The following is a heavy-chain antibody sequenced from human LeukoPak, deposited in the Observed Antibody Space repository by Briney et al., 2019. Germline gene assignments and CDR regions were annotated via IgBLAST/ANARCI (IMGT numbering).Heavy chain of an antibody. J-gene: IGHJ6*04. Sequence: PGGSLRLSCAASGFTFSSYGMSWVRQAPGKGLEWVSAISGSGGSTYYADSVKGRFTISRDNAKNSLYLQMNSLRAEDTAIYYCAELGITMIGGVWGKGTTVTISS. CDR1: GFTFSSYG. D-gene: IGHD3-10*02. V-gene: IGHV3-23*01. CDR3: AELGITMIGGV. CDR2: ISGSGGST.